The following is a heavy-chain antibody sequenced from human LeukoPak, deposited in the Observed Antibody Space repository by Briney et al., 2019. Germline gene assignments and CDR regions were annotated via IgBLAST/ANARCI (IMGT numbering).Heavy chain of an antibody. Sequence: GASVKVSCKASGYTFTSCAISWVRQAPGQGLEWMGWISAYNGNTNYAQKLQGRVTMTTDTSTSTAYMELRSLRSEDTAVYYCARARLMVRGVISTFSPSPIYYYMDVWGKGTTVTISS. CDR2: ISAYNGNT. V-gene: IGHV1-18*01. D-gene: IGHD3-10*01. CDR1: GYTFTSCA. CDR3: ARARLMVRGVISTFSPSPIYYYMDV. J-gene: IGHJ6*03.